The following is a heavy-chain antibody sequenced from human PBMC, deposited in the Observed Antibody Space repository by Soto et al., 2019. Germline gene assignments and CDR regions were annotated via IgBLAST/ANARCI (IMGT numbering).Heavy chain of an antibody. V-gene: IGHV3-48*02. CDR1: GFTFSTDS. D-gene: IGHD6-19*01. Sequence: EVQLVESGGGLVQPGGSLRLSCVASGFTFSTDSMNWVRQAPGKGLEWVAHISTSGATRYYADSVKGRFTISRDNAKTSVYLQMDSLRNEDTAVYYCARFFGSGFDYWGQGTLVPVSS. CDR2: ISTSGATR. CDR3: ARFFGSGFDY. J-gene: IGHJ4*02.